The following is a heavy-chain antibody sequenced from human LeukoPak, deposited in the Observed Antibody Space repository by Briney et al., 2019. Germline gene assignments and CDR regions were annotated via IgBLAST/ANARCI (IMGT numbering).Heavy chain of an antibody. CDR1: GFTFSSYW. CDR2: IKQDGSEK. CDR3: ARELRFLEWSVDY. D-gene: IGHD3-3*01. Sequence: PGGSLRLSCAASGFTFSSYWMSWVRQAPGKGLEWVANIKQDGSEKYYVDSVKGRFTISRDNAKNSLYLQMNSLRVEDTAVYYCARELRFLEWSVDYWGQGTLVSVSS. J-gene: IGHJ4*02. V-gene: IGHV3-7*01.